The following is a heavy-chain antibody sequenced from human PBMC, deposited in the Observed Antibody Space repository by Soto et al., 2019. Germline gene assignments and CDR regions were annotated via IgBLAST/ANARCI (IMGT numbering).Heavy chain of an antibody. CDR1: GFTFDDYT. J-gene: IGHJ4*02. D-gene: IGHD6-19*01. V-gene: IGHV3-43*01. CDR2: ISWDGGST. Sequence: GGSLRLSCAASGFTFDDYTMHWVRQAPGKGLEWVSLISWDGGSTYYADSVKGRFTISRDNSKNSLYLQMNSLRTEDTALYYCAKAPFRIEQWLGPDYWGQGTLVTVSS. CDR3: AKAPFRIEQWLGPDY.